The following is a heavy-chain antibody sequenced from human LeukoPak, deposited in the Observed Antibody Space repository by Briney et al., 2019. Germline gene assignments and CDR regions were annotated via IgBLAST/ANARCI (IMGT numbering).Heavy chain of an antibody. CDR1: GFTFSSYS. CDR2: MSSSSSYI. Sequence: PGGSLRLSCAASGFTFSSYSMNWVRQAPGKGLEWVSSMSSSSSYIYYADSVKGRFTISRDNAKNSLYLQMNSLRAEDTAVYHCARVARPTYYYDSSGYGDYWGQGTLVTVPS. D-gene: IGHD3-22*01. V-gene: IGHV3-21*01. J-gene: IGHJ4*02. CDR3: ARVARPTYYYDSSGYGDY.